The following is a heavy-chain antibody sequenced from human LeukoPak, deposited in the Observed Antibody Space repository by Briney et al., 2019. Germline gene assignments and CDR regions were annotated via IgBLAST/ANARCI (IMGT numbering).Heavy chain of an antibody. CDR2: IYHSGST. CDR1: GGSISSSSYY. J-gene: IGHJ6*03. CDR3: ARGFRDYSNRNYYYYYMDV. D-gene: IGHD4-11*01. V-gene: IGHV4-39*07. Sequence: PSETLSLTCTVSGGSISSSSYYWGWIRQPPGKGLEWIGSIYHSGSTYYNPSLKSRVTIAVETSKNQFSLKLSSVTAANKAVYYCARGFRDYSNRNYYYYYMDVWGKGTTVTVSS.